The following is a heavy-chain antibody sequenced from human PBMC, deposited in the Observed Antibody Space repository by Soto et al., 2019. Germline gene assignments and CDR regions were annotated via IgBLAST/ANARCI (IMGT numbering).Heavy chain of an antibody. CDR3: AKDYYGSGAINWSDP. Sequence: EVQLLESGGGLVQPGGSLRLSCAASGFTFSSYAMSWVRQARGKGLEWVSAISGSGGSTYYADSVKGRITISRDNSKNTLYMQMNSLRAEDRAVYYCAKDYYGSGAINWSDPWGEGTLVTVSS. J-gene: IGHJ5*02. CDR1: GFTFSSYA. CDR2: ISGSGGST. V-gene: IGHV3-23*01. D-gene: IGHD3-10*01.